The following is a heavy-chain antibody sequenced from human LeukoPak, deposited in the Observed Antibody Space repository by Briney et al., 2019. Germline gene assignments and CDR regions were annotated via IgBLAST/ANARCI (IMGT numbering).Heavy chain of an antibody. CDR3: ARRKIDYDILTGFDY. CDR1: GGSISSHY. V-gene: IGHV4-59*11. J-gene: IGHJ4*02. CDR2: IYYSGST. D-gene: IGHD3-9*01. Sequence: SETLSLTCTVSGGSISSHYWSWIRQPPGKGLEWIGYIYYSGSTNYNPSLKSRVTISVDTSKNQFSLKLSSVTAADTAVYYCARRKIDYDILTGFDYWGQGTLVTVSS.